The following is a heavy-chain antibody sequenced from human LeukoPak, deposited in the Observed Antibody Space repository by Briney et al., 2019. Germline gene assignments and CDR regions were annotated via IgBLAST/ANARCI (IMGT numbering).Heavy chain of an antibody. J-gene: IGHJ1*01. CDR1: GFTFNNYA. CDR2: IRGSGGST. V-gene: IGHV3-23*01. D-gene: IGHD2-21*02. Sequence: GGSLRLSCTASGFTFNNYAMSWVRQAPGKGLEWVSAIRGSGGSTYYADSVKGRFIISRDNSKNTLYLQMNSLRAEDTAIYYCAKDRFNDCGGDCWTFQHWGQGTLVTVSS. CDR3: AKDRFNDCGGDCWTFQH.